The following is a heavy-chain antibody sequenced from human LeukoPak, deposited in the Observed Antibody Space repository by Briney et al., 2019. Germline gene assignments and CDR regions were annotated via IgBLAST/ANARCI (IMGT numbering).Heavy chain of an antibody. CDR2: IYPGDSNT. Sequence: GESLKISCKGSGYSFTNYWIGWVRQMPGKGLEWMGFIYPGDSNTRYSPSFQGQVTISVDKSTKNAYLQWSSLKATDTAIYYCARVGDPHFYYLDVWGEGTTVTVSS. CDR1: GYSFTNYW. D-gene: IGHD3-3*02. V-gene: IGHV5-51*01. J-gene: IGHJ6*03. CDR3: ARVGDPHFYYLDV.